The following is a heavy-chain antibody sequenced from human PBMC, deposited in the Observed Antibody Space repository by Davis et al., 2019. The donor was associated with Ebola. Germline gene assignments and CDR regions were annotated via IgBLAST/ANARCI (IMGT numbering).Heavy chain of an antibody. Sequence: SVKVSCKASGGTFSSYAISWVRQAPGQGLEWMGRIIPILGIANYAQKFQGRVTMTTDTSTSTAYMELRSLRSDDTAVYYCARDRSVGATDFDYWGQGTLVTVSS. V-gene: IGHV1-69*04. CDR2: IIPILGIA. CDR3: ARDRSVGATDFDY. J-gene: IGHJ4*02. CDR1: GGTFSSYA. D-gene: IGHD1-26*01.